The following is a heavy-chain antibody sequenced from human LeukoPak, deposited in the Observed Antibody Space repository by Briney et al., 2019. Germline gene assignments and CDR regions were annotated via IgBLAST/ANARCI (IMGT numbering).Heavy chain of an antibody. J-gene: IGHJ4*02. Sequence: GGSLRLSCAASGFTFSSYAMSWVRQAPGKGLEWVSGISGSGDNTYYADSVKGRFTITRDNSKNTLYVQVNSLGTEDTAAYYCAKGSYYDSSGSFYFDYWGQGTLVTVSS. CDR3: AKGSYYDSSGSFYFDY. D-gene: IGHD3-22*01. CDR2: ISGSGDNT. CDR1: GFTFSSYA. V-gene: IGHV3-23*01.